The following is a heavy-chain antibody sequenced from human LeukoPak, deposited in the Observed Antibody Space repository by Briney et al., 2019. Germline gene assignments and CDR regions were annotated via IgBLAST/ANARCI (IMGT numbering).Heavy chain of an antibody. CDR3: ARHRHYYDSSGYSNWFDP. CDR2: IYYSGST. CDR1: GGSISSSSYY. D-gene: IGHD3-22*01. J-gene: IGHJ5*02. Sequence: SETLFLTCTVSGGSISSSSYYWGWIRQPPGKGLEWIGSIYYSGSTYYNPSLKSRVTISVDTSKNQFSLKLSSVTAADTAVYYCARHRHYYDSSGYSNWFDPWGQGTLVTVSS. V-gene: IGHV4-39*01.